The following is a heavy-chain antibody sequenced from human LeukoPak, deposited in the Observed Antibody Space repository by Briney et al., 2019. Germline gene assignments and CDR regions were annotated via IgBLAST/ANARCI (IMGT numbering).Heavy chain of an antibody. D-gene: IGHD2-2*01. J-gene: IGHJ3*02. Sequence: SETLSLTCTVSGGSISSYYWSWIRQPPGKGLEWIGYIYYSGSTNYNPSLKSRVTISVDTSKNQFSLKLSSVTAADTAVYYCARGCSSTSCPAKAQDRLLGAFDIWGQGTMVTVSS. CDR2: IYYSGST. V-gene: IGHV4-59*01. CDR1: GGSISSYY. CDR3: ARGCSSTSCPAKAQDRLLGAFDI.